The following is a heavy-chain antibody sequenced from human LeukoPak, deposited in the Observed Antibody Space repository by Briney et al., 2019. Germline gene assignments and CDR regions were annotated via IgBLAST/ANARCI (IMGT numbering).Heavy chain of an antibody. J-gene: IGHJ6*04. V-gene: IGHV3-48*01. Sequence: GGSLRLSCAASGFTFSIYSMNWVRQAPGKGLEWVSYISSSSSTIYYADSVKGRFTISRDNGKNSLYLQMNNLRAEDTAVYYRAREPRHYGSGIPEGMDVWGKGTTVTVSS. CDR2: ISSSSSTI. CDR3: AREPRHYGSGIPEGMDV. CDR1: GFTFSIYS. D-gene: IGHD3-10*01.